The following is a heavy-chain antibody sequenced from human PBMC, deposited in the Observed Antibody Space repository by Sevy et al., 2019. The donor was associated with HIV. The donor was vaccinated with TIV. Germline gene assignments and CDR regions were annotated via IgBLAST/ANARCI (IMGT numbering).Heavy chain of an antibody. CDR1: GFTFSRYS. CDR2: ISFDASNK. D-gene: IGHD1-1*01. CDR3: ALERLSSDVAEYFQN. J-gene: IGHJ1*01. V-gene: IGHV3-30*04. Sequence: GGSLRLSCAASGFTFSRYSMHWVRQAPGKGLEWVATISFDASNKHYADSVKGRFTISRDNFQNSLFFQMNSLRPEETAVYYCALERLSSDVAEYFQNWGQGTLVTVSS.